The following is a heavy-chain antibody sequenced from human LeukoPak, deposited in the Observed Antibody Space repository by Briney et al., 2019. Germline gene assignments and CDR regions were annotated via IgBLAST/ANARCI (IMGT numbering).Heavy chain of an antibody. CDR3: AKDRVGATAPFNY. D-gene: IGHD1-26*01. J-gene: IGHJ4*02. CDR1: GFTFSNYG. CDR2: ISYDGSGK. V-gene: IGHV3-30*18. Sequence: GGSLRLSCAASGFTFSNYGMHWVRQAPGKGLEWVAVISYDGSGKYYADFVKGRFTISRDNSKNTLYLQMSSLRAEDTAVYYCAKDRVGATAPFNYWGQGTLVTVSS.